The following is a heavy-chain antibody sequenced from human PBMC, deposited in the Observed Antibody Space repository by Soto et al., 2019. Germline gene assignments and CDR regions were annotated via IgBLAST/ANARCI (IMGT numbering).Heavy chain of an antibody. Sequence: QVQLQESGPGLVKPSETLSLTCTVSGGSISSYYWSWIRQPPGKGLEWIGYIYYSGDTNYNPSLKSRVTISVDMSKNQFSLKLSSVTAADTAVYYCARQAAKTTARWFDPWGQGNLVTVSS. CDR2: IYYSGDT. CDR3: ARQAAKTTARWFDP. J-gene: IGHJ5*02. V-gene: IGHV4-59*08. CDR1: GGSISSYY. D-gene: IGHD4-4*01.